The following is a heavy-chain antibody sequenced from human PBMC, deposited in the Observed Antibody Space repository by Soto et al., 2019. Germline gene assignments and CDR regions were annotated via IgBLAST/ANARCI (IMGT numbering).Heavy chain of an antibody. CDR2: IWYDGSNT. CDR3: ATRHQGYFDY. J-gene: IGHJ4*02. CDR1: GFTFSSYG. V-gene: IGHV3-33*01. Sequence: QVQLVESGGGVVQPGRSLRLSCAASGFTFSSYGMHWVRQAPGKGLEWVAVIWYDGSNTYYADSVKGRFTISRDNSKNTLYLQMNSLRAEDTAVYYCATRHQGYFDYWGQGTLVTVSS.